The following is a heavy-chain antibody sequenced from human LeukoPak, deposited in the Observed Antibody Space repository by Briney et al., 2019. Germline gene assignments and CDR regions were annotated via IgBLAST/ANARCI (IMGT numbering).Heavy chain of an antibody. CDR3: ARGVMAATYYYMDV. Sequence: GGSLRLSCAASGFTFSSYSMNWVRQAPGKGLEWVSSISSSSSYIYYADSVKGRFTISRDNAKNSLYLQMNSLRAEDTAVYYCARGVMAATYYYMDVWGKGTTVTVSS. J-gene: IGHJ6*03. CDR1: GFTFSSYS. V-gene: IGHV3-21*01. CDR2: ISSSSSYI. D-gene: IGHD1-26*01.